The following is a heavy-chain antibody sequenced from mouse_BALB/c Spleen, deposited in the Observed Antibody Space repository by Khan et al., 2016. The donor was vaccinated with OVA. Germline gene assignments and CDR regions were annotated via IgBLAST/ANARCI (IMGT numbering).Heavy chain of an antibody. CDR1: GSSITSDYA. V-gene: IGHV3-2*02. CDR2: ISHSGST. Sequence: EVQLQESGPGLVKPSQSLSLTCTVTGSSITSDYAWNWIRQFPGNKLDWMGYISHSGSTSYHPSLKSRISITRDTSKNQFFLQSNSVTTEDTATYYCAGGRAYWGQGTLVTVSA. J-gene: IGHJ3*01. CDR3: AGGRAY.